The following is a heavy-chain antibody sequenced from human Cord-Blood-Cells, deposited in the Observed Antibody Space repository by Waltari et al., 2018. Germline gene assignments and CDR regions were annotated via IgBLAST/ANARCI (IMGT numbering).Heavy chain of an antibody. CDR2: IDWDDDK. D-gene: IGHD2-15*01. CDR3: ARTYCSGGSCYFDY. V-gene: IGHV2-70*04. Sequence: QVTLKESGPALVKPTQTLTLTCTFSGFSLSTSGMRVSWIRQPPGKALEWLARIDWDDDKFYSTSPKTRLTISKDTSKNQVVLTMTNMDPVDTATYYCARTYCSGGSCYFDYWGQGTLVTVSS. CDR1: GFSLSTSGMR. J-gene: IGHJ4*02.